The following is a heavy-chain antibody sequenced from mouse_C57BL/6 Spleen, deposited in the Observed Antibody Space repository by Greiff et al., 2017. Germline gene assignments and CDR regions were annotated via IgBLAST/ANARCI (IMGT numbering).Heavy chain of an antibody. CDR3: ARRGGRGYFDV. Sequence: EVQLQQSGPELVKPGASVKISCKASGYSFTDYNMNWVKQSNGKSLEWIGVINPNYGTTSYNQKFKGKATLTVDQSPSTAYMQLHSLTSEDSAVYDGARRGGRGYFDVWGTGTTVTVSS. D-gene: IGHD1-1*02. V-gene: IGHV1-39*01. CDR2: INPNYGTT. J-gene: IGHJ1*03. CDR1: GYSFTDYN.